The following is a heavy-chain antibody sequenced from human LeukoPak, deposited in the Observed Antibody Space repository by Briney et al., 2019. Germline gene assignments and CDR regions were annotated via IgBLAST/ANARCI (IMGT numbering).Heavy chain of an antibody. Sequence: GGSLRLSCAASGFTFSSYGMHWVRQAPGKGLEWVAFIRYDGSNKYYADSVKGRFTISRDNSKNTLYLQMSSLRAEDTAVYYCAKGIWSGYSYYFDYWGQGTLVTVSS. CDR1: GFTFSSYG. CDR2: IRYDGSNK. V-gene: IGHV3-30*02. CDR3: AKGIWSGYSYYFDY. D-gene: IGHD3-3*01. J-gene: IGHJ4*02.